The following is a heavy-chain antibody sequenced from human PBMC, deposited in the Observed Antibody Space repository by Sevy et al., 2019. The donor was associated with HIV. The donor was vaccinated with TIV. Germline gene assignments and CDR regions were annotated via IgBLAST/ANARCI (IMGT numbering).Heavy chain of an antibody. V-gene: IGHV4-61*08. D-gene: IGHD2-15*01. CDR3: ARSHSPVTSYCWFDP. J-gene: IGHJ5*02. Sequence: SETLSLTCSVSGGSVNSGDYYWTWIRQPPGKGLEWIGYLYYNEHTDYNPSLKSRVTISLDTSNNQFSLKLTSVTTADTAIYYCARSHSPVTSYCWFDPWGQGSLVTVSS. CDR1: GGSVNSGDYY. CDR2: LYYNEHT.